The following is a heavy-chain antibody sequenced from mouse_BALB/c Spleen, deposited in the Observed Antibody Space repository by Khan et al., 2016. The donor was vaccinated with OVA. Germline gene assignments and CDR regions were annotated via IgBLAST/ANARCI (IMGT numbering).Heavy chain of an antibody. J-gene: IGHJ1*01. Sequence: VQLKESGPDLVKPSQSLSLTCTVTGYSITSGYSWHWIRQFPGNKLEWMGYIHYSGSTNYNPPLKSRISITRDTSQNQSFLQLNPVPTEATATYYCARSGTTVVAYWYFDVWGAGTTVTVSS. D-gene: IGHD1-1*01. CDR2: IHYSGST. CDR3: ARSGTTVVAYWYFDV. V-gene: IGHV3-1*02. CDR1: GYSITSGYS.